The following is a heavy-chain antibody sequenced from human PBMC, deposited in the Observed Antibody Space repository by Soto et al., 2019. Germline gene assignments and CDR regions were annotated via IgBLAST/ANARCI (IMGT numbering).Heavy chain of an antibody. CDR1: GGSISSGGYY. CDR2: IYYSGST. J-gene: IGHJ4*02. V-gene: IGHV4-31*03. D-gene: IGHD2-15*01. CDR3: ARSGAWVVAKFDY. Sequence: SETLSLTCTVSGGSISSGGYYWSWIRQHPGKGLEWIGYIYYSGSTYYNPSLKSRVTISVDTSKNQFSLKLSSVTAADTAVYYCARSGAWVVAKFDYWGQGTLVNVSS.